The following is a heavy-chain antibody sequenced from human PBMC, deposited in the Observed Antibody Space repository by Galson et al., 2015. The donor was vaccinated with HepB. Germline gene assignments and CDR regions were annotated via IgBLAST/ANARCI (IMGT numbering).Heavy chain of an antibody. CDR2: ISSGSSYI. CDR3: ARVSGDNDYYYMDV. D-gene: IGHD1-1*01. Sequence: LRLSCAASGFTFSNYDMNWVRQAPGKGLEWVSSISSGSSYIYYTDSVKGRFTISRDNAKKSLYLQMNTLRAEDTAVYYCARVSGDNDYYYMDVWGKGTTVTVSS. V-gene: IGHV3-21*01. CDR1: GFTFSNYD. J-gene: IGHJ6*03.